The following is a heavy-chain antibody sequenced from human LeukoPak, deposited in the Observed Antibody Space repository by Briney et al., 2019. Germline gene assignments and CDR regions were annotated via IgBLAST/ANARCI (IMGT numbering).Heavy chain of an antibody. D-gene: IGHD2-2*01. CDR1: GYTFTGYY. V-gene: IGHV1-2*02. Sequence: ASVKVSCKASGYTFTGYYMHWVRQAPGQGLEWMGWINPNSGGTNYAQKFQGRVTMTRDTSISTAYMELSRLRSDDTAVYYCARVVVVPAAINHFDYWGQGTLVTVSS. CDR3: ARVVVVPAAINHFDY. CDR2: INPNSGGT. J-gene: IGHJ4*02.